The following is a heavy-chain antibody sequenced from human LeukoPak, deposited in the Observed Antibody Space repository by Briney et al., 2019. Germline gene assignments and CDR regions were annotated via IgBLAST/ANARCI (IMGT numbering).Heavy chain of an antibody. D-gene: IGHD3-22*01. J-gene: IGHJ4*02. CDR3: ARGEGGAVVSH. Sequence: ASVKVSCKASGYTFTSYDINWVRQATGQGLEWMGWMNPNTDNTGYAQKFQGRVTMTRNTSISTAYMELSSLRSDDPAVYYCARGEGGAVVSHWGQGTLVTVSS. CDR1: GYTFTSYD. CDR2: MNPNTDNT. V-gene: IGHV1-8*01.